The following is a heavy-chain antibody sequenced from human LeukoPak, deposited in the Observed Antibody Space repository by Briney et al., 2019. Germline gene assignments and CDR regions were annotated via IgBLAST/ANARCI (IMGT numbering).Heavy chain of an antibody. Sequence: GGSLRLSCAASGFTFSSYSMNWVRQAPGKGLEWVSYINSSSSTIYYADSVKGRFTISRDNAKNSLYLQMNSLRAEDTAVYYCARDLSYSSGWSTSFGDCWGQGTLVTVSS. CDR1: GFTFSSYS. CDR3: ARDLSYSSGWSTSFGDC. V-gene: IGHV3-48*01. D-gene: IGHD6-19*01. CDR2: INSSSSTI. J-gene: IGHJ4*02.